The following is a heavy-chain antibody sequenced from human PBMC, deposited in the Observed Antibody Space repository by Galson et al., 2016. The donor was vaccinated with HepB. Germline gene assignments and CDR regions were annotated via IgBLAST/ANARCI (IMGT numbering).Heavy chain of an antibody. Sequence: SLRLSCAASGFTFSSYNMNWVRQAPGKGLEWISYISSSSSSIYYADSVKGRFIISRDNAKNSLYLQMRSLRDEDTAVYYCASDEVDIKVYYGMDVWGKGTTVTVSS. CDR2: ISSSSSSI. J-gene: IGHJ6*04. CDR3: ASDEVDIKVYYGMDV. V-gene: IGHV3-48*02. D-gene: IGHD3-22*01. CDR1: GFTFSSYN.